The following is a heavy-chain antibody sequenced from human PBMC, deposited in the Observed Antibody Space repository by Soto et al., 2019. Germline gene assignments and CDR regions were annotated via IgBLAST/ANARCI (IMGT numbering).Heavy chain of an antibody. V-gene: IGHV3-30*03. CDR1: GFTFSSYG. J-gene: IGHJ1*01. Sequence: QVQLVESGGGVVQPGRSLRLSCAASGFTFSSYGMHWVRQAPGKGLEWVAVISYEGNNEYYADSVKGRFTISRDNAKNTLYLQMHMLRAEDTAVYFCVRSGYRNGSNLGLQHWGQGTRVTVSS. D-gene: IGHD6-19*01. CDR2: ISYEGNNE. CDR3: VRSGYRNGSNLGLQH.